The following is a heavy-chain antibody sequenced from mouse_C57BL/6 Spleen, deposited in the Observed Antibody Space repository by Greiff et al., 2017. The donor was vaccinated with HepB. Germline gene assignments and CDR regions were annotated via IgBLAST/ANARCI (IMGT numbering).Heavy chain of an antibody. J-gene: IGHJ3*01. CDR2: IYPRDGST. D-gene: IGHD1-1*01. CDR1: GYTFTSYD. V-gene: IGHV1-85*01. CDR3: ARPLSTVVAEGCAY. Sequence: VQLQQSGPELVKPGASVKLSCKASGYTFTSYDINWVKQRPGQGLEWIGWIYPRDGSTKYNEKFKGKATLTVDTSSSTAYMELHSLTSEDSAVYFCARPLSTVVAEGCAYWGQGTLVTVSA.